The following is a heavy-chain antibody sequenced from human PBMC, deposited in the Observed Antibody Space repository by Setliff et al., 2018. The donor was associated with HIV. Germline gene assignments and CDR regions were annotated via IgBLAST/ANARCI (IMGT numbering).Heavy chain of an antibody. D-gene: IGHD3-3*01. J-gene: IGHJ4*02. CDR2: VYYSGST. CDR3: ARGPFVLRFLERLVYFDY. Sequence: PSETLSLTCSVSGGSISSSGYYWSWIRQHPGKGLDWIGRVYYSGSTDYNPSRQSRATLSIDTSKNQFSLKLTSVIAADTAIYYCARGPFVLRFLERLVYFDYWGQGKLVTVSS. CDR1: GGSISSSGYY. V-gene: IGHV4-31*02.